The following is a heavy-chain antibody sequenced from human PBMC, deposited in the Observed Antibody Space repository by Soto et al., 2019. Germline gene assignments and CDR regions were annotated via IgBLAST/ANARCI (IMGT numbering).Heavy chain of an antibody. CDR1: GFLFISYA. J-gene: IGHJ5*02. CDR2: ISSHGDTT. Sequence: GRSXRLSCESSGFLFISYAMNWVRHAPGKGLEWVSSISSHGDTTYYAESVRGRFTISRDNSKNTLFLQMNSLRAGDTAVYFCERDHYDFWSGFNTNIWFHPWGQGTLVTVYS. CDR3: ERDHYDFWSGFNTNIWFHP. D-gene: IGHD3-3*01. V-gene: IGHV3-23*01.